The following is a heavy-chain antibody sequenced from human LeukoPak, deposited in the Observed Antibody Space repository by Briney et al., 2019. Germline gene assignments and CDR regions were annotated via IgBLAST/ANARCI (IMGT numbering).Heavy chain of an antibody. CDR1: GFTFSSYG. J-gene: IGHJ4*02. V-gene: IGHV3-23*01. Sequence: PGGSLRLSCAASGFTFSSYGMSWVRQAPGKGLEWVSAISGSGGSTYYADSVKGRFTISRDNSKNTLYLQMNSLRAEDTAVYYYAKPLRHFDWLAGYYFDYWGQGTLVTVSS. CDR3: AKPLRHFDWLAGYYFDY. CDR2: ISGSGGST. D-gene: IGHD3-9*01.